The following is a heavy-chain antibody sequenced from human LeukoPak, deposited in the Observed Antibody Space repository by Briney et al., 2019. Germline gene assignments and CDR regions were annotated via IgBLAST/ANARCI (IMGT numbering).Heavy chain of an antibody. CDR1: GYTFTDYY. CDR2: INSNNGVT. D-gene: IGHD1-26*01. Sequence: ASVKVSCKASGYTFTDYYIHWVRQAPGQGPEWMGRINSNNGVTDDAQNFQVRVTMTRDTSISTAYMELSRLTSDDTAVYYCARDLPSTSNWELDYWGQGTLVIVSS. J-gene: IGHJ4*02. V-gene: IGHV1-2*06. CDR3: ARDLPSTSNWELDY.